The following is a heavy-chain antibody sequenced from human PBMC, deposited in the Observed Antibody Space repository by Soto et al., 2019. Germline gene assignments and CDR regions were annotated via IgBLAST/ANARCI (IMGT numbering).Heavy chain of an antibody. CDR3: ARDSSGVVVAATYYYYYMAV. CDR1: GFTLSSYW. J-gene: IGHJ6*03. V-gene: IGHV3-7*01. CDR2: IKQDGSEK. Sequence: PGGSLRLSCAASGFTLSSYWMSWVRQAPGKGLEWVANIKQDGSEKYYVDSVKGRFTISRDNAKNSLYLQMNSLRAEDTAVYYCARDSSGVVVAATYYYYYMAVRGKGTTVTVSS. D-gene: IGHD2-15*01.